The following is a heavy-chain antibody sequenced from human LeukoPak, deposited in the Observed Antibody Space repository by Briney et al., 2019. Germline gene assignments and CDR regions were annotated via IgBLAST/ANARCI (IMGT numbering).Heavy chain of an antibody. Sequence: GGSLRLSCAASGFTFSSYAMSWVRQAPGKGLGWVSAISGSGGSTYYADSVKGRFTISRDNAKNSLYLQMNSLRAEDTAVYYCARVLAGATYFDYWGQGTLVTVSS. J-gene: IGHJ4*01. CDR1: GFTFSSYA. CDR3: ARVLAGATYFDY. V-gene: IGHV3-23*01. D-gene: IGHD1-26*01. CDR2: ISGSGGST.